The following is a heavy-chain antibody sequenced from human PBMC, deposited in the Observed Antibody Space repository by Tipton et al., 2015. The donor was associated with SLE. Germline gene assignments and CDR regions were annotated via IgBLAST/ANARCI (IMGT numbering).Heavy chain of an antibody. Sequence: GSLRLSCAASGFTFSSHWMHWVRQAPGKGLVWVSRIISDGSTINYADSVEGRFTISRDNSKNTLYLQMNNLRAEDTAVYYCVRDHYGLGCFDPWGQGTLVTVSS. V-gene: IGHV3-74*01. J-gene: IGHJ5*02. CDR1: GFTFSSHW. CDR2: IISDGSTI. CDR3: VRDHYGLGCFDP. D-gene: IGHD3-10*01.